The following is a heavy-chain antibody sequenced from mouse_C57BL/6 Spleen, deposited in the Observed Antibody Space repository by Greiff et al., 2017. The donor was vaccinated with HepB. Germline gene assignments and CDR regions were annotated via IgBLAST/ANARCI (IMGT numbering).Heavy chain of an antibody. CDR1: GYTFTSYW. CDR3: AREGISGRFAY. CDR2: IDPSDSET. Sequence: QVQLKQPGAELVRPGSSVKLSCKASGYTFTSYWMHWVKQRPIQGLEWIGNIDPSDSETHYNQKFKDKATLTVDKSSSTAYMQLSSLTSEDSAVYYCAREGISGRFAYWGQGTLVTVSA. J-gene: IGHJ3*01. V-gene: IGHV1-52*01.